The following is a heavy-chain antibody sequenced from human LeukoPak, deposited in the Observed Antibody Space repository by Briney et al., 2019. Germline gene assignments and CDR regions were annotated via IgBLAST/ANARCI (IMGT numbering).Heavy chain of an antibody. CDR3: ARLKTTVTTSPIFDY. D-gene: IGHD4-17*01. CDR2: INQDGSEK. CDR1: GFTFSSYW. J-gene: IGHJ4*02. Sequence: GGSLRLSCAASGFTFSSYWMSWVRQAPGKGLEWVANINQDGSEKYYVDSVKGRFTISRDKAKNSLYLQMNSLRAEDTAVYYCARLKTTVTTSPIFDYWGQGTLVTVSS. V-gene: IGHV3-7*01.